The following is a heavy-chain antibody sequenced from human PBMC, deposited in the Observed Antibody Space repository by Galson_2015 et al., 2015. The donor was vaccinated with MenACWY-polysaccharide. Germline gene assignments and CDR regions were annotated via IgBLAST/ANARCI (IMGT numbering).Heavy chain of an antibody. Sequence: SLRLSCAASGFTVTDARMNWVRQAPGKGLEWVARIKSKTEGGTTDYAAPVEGRFTISRDESKNTLFLQTNSLKTEDTAVYYCAPRGPGGPGGNGGGYGGQGPRVTVSS. J-gene: IGHJ4*02. V-gene: IGHV3-15*05. CDR1: GFTVTDAR. D-gene: IGHD4-23*01. CDR3: APRGPGGPGGNGGGY. CDR2: IKSKTEGGTT.